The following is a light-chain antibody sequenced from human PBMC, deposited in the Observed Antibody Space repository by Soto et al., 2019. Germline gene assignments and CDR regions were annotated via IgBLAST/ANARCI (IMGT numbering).Light chain of an antibody. CDR3: QTWGTGTWV. CDR1: SGHSSYA. J-gene: IGLJ3*02. V-gene: IGLV4-69*01. CDR2: LNSDGSH. Sequence: QLVLTQSPSASASLGASVKLTCTLSSGHSSYAIAWHQQQPEKGPRYLMKLNSDGSHSKGDGIPDRFSGSSSGAERYLMISSLQSEDEADYYCQTWGTGTWVFGGGTKVTVL.